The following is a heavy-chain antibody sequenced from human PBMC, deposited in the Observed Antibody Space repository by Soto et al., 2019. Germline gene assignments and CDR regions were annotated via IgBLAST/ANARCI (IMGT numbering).Heavy chain of an antibody. Sequence: QVQLVQSGAEVKKPGSSVKVSCKASGGTFRSYAISWVRQAPGQGLEWMGRIIPMFGTANYAQKFQGRVTITEDESTSTAYMELSSLRSEDTAVYYCARAVVAATATSYYYYDMDVWGQGTTVTVSS. V-gene: IGHV1-69*15. D-gene: IGHD2-15*01. CDR2: IIPMFGTA. CDR1: GGTFRSYA. CDR3: ARAVVAATATSYYYYDMDV. J-gene: IGHJ6*02.